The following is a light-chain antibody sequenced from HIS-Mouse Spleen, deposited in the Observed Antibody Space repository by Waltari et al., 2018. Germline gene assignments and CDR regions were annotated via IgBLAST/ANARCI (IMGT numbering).Light chain of an antibody. V-gene: IGLV3-10*01. CDR2: EDS. CDR1: ALPKKY. CDR3: YSTDSSGNHRV. J-gene: IGLJ2*01. Sequence: SYELTQPPSVSVSPGQTARITCSGDALPKKYAYWYPQKSGQAPVLVIYEDSNRPSGIPGGFSGSSSGTMATLTISGAQVEDEADYYCYSTDSSGNHRVFGGGTKLTVL.